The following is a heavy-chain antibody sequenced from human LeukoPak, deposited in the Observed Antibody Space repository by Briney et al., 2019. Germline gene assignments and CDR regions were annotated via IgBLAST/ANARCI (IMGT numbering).Heavy chain of an antibody. CDR3: AREFRIQLDHYYFDY. J-gene: IGHJ4*02. D-gene: IGHD5-18*01. V-gene: IGHV3-33*01. CDR2: IWYDGSNK. CDR1: GFTFSSYG. Sequence: GGSLRLSCAASGFTFSSYGMHWVRQAPGKGLEWVAVIWYDGSNKYYADSVKGRFTISRDNSKNTLYPQMNSLRAEDTAVYYCAREFRIQLDHYYFDYWGQGTLVTVSS.